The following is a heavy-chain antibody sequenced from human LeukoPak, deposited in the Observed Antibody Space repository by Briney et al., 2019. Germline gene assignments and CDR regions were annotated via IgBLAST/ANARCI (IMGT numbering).Heavy chain of an antibody. CDR1: GFNVEDYA. CDR2: ITWDSNSM. V-gene: IGHV3-9*01. J-gene: IGHJ4*02. CDR3: ASKRV. Sequence: GGSLRLSCAASGFNVEDYAMHWVRQAPGKGLERVSGITWDSNSMDYADSVKGRFTISRDNAQNSLTLHMNGLRPEDTALYFCASKRVWGQGTLVTVSS.